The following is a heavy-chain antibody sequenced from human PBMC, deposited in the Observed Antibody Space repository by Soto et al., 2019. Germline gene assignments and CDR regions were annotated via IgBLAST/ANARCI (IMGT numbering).Heavy chain of an antibody. CDR1: GFTFGDYA. CDR2: IRSKAYGGTT. J-gene: IGHJ3*02. D-gene: IGHD4-17*01. Sequence: PGGSLRLSCTASGFTFGDYAMSWVRQAPGKGLEWVGFIRSKAYGGTTEYAASVKGRFTISRDDSKSIAYLQMNSLKTEDTAVYYCTRARTTTVGVAFDIWGQGTMVTVSS. CDR3: TRARTTTVGVAFDI. V-gene: IGHV3-49*04.